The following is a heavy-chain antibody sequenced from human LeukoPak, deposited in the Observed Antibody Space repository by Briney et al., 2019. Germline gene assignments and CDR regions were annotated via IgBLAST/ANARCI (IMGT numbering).Heavy chain of an antibody. CDR2: IYYSGST. CDR1: GGSISSYY. V-gene: IGHV4-59*01. J-gene: IGHJ4*02. D-gene: IGHD7-27*01. CDR3: ARGRLGIEPFDFDY. Sequence: KPSETLSLTCTLSGGSISSYYWSWIRQPPGKGLKWIGYIYYSGSTNYNPSLKSRVTISVDTSKNQFSLKLSSVTAADTAVYYCARGRLGIEPFDFDYWGQGTLVTVSS.